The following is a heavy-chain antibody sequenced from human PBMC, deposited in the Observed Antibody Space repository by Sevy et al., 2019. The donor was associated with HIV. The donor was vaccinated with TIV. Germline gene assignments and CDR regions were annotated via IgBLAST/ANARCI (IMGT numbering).Heavy chain of an antibody. CDR2: IYPDDSDT. V-gene: IGHV5-51*01. D-gene: IGHD3-22*01. CDR1: GYRFTSYW. Sequence: GESLKISCKASGYRFTSYWIGWVRQMPGKGLQWMGIIYPDDSDTRYSPSFQGQVIISADKSINNAYLQWSSMKASDTAMYFCARRSYDTNGYPQYFFDSWGQGTLVTVSS. J-gene: IGHJ4*02. CDR3: ARRSYDTNGYPQYFFDS.